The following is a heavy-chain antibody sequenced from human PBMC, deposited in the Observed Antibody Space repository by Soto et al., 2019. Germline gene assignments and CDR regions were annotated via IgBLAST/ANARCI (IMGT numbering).Heavy chain of an antibody. CDR3: ARGSVDTVDSSGFYEY. D-gene: IGHD3-22*01. V-gene: IGHV4-39*01. CDR1: GGSITTDNCY. Sequence: SETLSLTCSVSGGSITTDNCYWGWIRQPPGKGVEWIGSVYYSGTTYYNPSLKSRVTISVDTSKSQFSLKLTSVTAADRAVYYCARGSVDTVDSSGFYEYWGQGTPVTVSS. J-gene: IGHJ4*02. CDR2: VYYSGTT.